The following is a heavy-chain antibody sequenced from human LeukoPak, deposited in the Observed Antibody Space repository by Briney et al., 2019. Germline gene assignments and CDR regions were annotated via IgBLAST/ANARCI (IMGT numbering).Heavy chain of an antibody. D-gene: IGHD3-9*01. V-gene: IGHV3-23*01. CDR2: ISGSGGST. CDR1: GFTFSSYA. J-gene: IGHJ4*02. Sequence: GGSLRLSCAASGFTFSSYAMSWVRQAPGKGLEWVSTISGSGGSTYYADSVKGRFTISRDNSKNTLYLQMNSLRAEDTAVYYCAKGYDILTGYYGWGLLDYWGQGTLVTVSS. CDR3: AKGYDILTGYYGWGLLDY.